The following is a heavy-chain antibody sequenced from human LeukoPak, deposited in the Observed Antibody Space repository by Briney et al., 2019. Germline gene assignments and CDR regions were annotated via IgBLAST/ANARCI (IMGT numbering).Heavy chain of an antibody. CDR3: ARRSNWGPSNWFDP. Sequence: SETLSLTCSVSGGSISTSGYYWGWIRQSPGTGLEWIGSFSHNVGTYYNPPLRSRVTISVDTSKSQFSLQINSVTAADTAVYYCARRSNWGPSNWFDPWGQGTLVTVSS. V-gene: IGHV4-39*01. D-gene: IGHD7-27*01. CDR1: GGSISTSGYY. CDR2: FSHNVGT. J-gene: IGHJ5*02.